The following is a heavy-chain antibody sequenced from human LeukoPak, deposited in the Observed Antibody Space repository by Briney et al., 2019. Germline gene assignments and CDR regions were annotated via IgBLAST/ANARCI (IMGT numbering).Heavy chain of an antibody. CDR3: AREQGGSGTYGVDY. D-gene: IGHD1-26*01. J-gene: IGHJ4*02. CDR2: INPGSGGT. V-gene: IGHV1-2*06. CDR1: GYTFTGYY. Sequence: GAAVRVSCKASGYTFTGYYIPWVRQAPGQGLEWMGRINPGSGGTNYAQKFQGRVAMTRDTSISTAYMELSRLRSDDTAVYYCAREQGGSGTYGVDYWGQGTLVTVSS.